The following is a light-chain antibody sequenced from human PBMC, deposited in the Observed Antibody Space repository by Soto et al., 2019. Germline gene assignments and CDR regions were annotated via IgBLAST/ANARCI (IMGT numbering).Light chain of an antibody. J-gene: IGLJ3*02. CDR1: SSDVGGYNY. V-gene: IGLV2-8*02. CDR3: SSYAGSNNWV. CDR2: EVN. Sequence: QSALTQPPSASRSPGQSVTISCTGTSSDVGGYNYVSWYQHHPGKAPKLMIYEVNKRPTGVPDRFSDSKSGNTASLTVSGLQADDEADYYCSSYAGSNNWVFGGGTKLTVL.